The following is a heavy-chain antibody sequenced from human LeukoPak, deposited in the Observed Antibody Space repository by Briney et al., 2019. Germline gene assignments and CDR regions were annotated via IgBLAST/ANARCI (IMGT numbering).Heavy chain of an antibody. CDR1: GFTFSSYG. J-gene: IGHJ6*03. V-gene: IGHV4-34*01. Sequence: GSLRLSCAASGFTFSSYGMTWVRQAPGKGLEWIGEINHSGSTNYNPSLKSRVTISVDTSKNQFSLKLSSVTAADTAVYYCARGKKEGIALVRGVILNKRYYYMDVWGKGTTVTVSS. CDR3: ARGKKEGIALVRGVILNKRYYYMDV. CDR2: INHSGST. D-gene: IGHD3-10*01.